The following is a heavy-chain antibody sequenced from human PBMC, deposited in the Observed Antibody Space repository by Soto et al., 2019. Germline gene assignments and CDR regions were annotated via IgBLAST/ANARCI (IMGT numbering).Heavy chain of an antibody. V-gene: IGHV5-10-1*01. Sequence: PGESLKISCQASGYSFTAYWITWVRQMPGKGLEWMATIDPSDSYVDYSPSFRGHVTFSVDRSITTVYLQWNSLKASDNAMYFCTRRASSSFYHFDFRGQGALVTVSS. CDR3: TRRASSSFYHFDF. CDR1: GYSFTAYW. CDR2: IDPSDSYV. D-gene: IGHD2-2*01. J-gene: IGHJ4*02.